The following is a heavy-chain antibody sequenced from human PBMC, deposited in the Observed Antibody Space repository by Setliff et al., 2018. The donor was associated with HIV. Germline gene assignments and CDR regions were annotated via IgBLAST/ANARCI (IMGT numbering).Heavy chain of an antibody. D-gene: IGHD6-25*01. J-gene: IGHJ3*01. CDR2: THHTGDT. CDR3: ARWGKATAIRAFNL. V-gene: IGHV4-59*11. Sequence: PSETLSLTCTVSDNSIKTHYWNWIRQSPGKGLEWIAFTHHTGDTGYNPSLKSRVTTSVDPSKNQFSLILRSVTATDTAIYYCARWGKATAIRAFNLWGRGIMVTVS. CDR1: DNSIKTHY.